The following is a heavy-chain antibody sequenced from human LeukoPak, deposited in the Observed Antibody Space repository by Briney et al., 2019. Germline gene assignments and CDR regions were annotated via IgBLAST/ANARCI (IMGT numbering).Heavy chain of an antibody. CDR1: GYTFTGYY. J-gene: IGHJ4*02. CDR3: ARDKKRYSSGWSDFDY. Sequence: ASVKVSCKASGYTFTGYYMHWVRQAPGQGLEWMGWINPNSGGTNYAQKLQGRVTMTTDTSTSTAYMELRSLRSDDTAVYYCARDKKRYSSGWSDFDYWGQGTLVTVSS. D-gene: IGHD6-19*01. CDR2: INPNSGGT. V-gene: IGHV1-2*02.